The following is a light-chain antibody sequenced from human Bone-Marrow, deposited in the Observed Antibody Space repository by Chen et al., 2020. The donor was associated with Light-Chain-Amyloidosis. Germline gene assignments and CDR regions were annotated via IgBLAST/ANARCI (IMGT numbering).Light chain of an antibody. CDR3: SSYTITSTLV. V-gene: IGLV2-14*01. CDR2: EVT. Sequence: QSALTQPASVSGSPGQSITISCTGTSSDVGGYNHVSWYQPQPDKAPKLLIYEVTNRPSWVPDRFSGSKSDNTASMTISGLQTEDDADYFCSSYTITSTLVFGSGTRVTVL. CDR1: SSDVGGYNH. J-gene: IGLJ1*01.